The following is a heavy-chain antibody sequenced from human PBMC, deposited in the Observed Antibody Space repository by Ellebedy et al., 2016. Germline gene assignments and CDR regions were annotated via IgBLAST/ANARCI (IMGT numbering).Heavy chain of an antibody. J-gene: IGHJ4*02. V-gene: IGHV1-2*02. CDR3: ALEGLVVPAAILDY. CDR1: GYTFTGYY. Sequence: ASVKVSCXASGYTFTGYYMHWVRQAPGQGLEWMGWINPNSGGTNYAQKFQGRVTMTRDTSISTAYMELSRLRSDDTAVYYCALEGLVVPAAILDYWGQGTLVTVSS. CDR2: INPNSGGT. D-gene: IGHD2-2*02.